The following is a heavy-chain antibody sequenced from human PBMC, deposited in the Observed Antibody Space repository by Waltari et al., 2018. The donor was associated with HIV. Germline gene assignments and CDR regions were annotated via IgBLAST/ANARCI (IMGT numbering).Heavy chain of an antibody. D-gene: IGHD2-2*01. CDR1: GFSVSSGS. CDR3: ARGPLKYASSAGWYDP. CDR2: ISSGDSI. V-gene: IGHV3-53*02. Sequence: QLVETGGGLIQPGGSLRLPCTASGFSVSSGSRGWVRQAPGKVLEWVSFISSGDSIYYADSVKGRFTISRDSSKNTLFLQMNSLTAEDTAVYYCARGPLKYASSAGWYDPWGQGTLVTVSS. J-gene: IGHJ5*02.